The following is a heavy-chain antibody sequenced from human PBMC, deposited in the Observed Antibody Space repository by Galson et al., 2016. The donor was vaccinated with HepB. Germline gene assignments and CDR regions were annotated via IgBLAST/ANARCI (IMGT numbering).Heavy chain of an antibody. J-gene: IGHJ6*03. CDR3: ARHHSSDWEDYYHDRAV. CDR1: GYSFTSYW. V-gene: IGHV5-10-1*01. D-gene: IGHD6-19*01. CDR2: IDPSDSYT. Sequence: QSGAEVKKPGESLRISCKGSGYSFTSYWISWVRQMPGKGLEWMGRIDPSDSYTNYSPSFQGHVTISADKSISTAYLQWSSLKASDTAMYYCARHHSSDWEDYYHDRAVWGKGTTVTVSS.